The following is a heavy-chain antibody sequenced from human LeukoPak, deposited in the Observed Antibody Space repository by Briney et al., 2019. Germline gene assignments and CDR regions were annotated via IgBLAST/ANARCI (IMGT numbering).Heavy chain of an antibody. V-gene: IGHV3-53*01. Sequence: PGGSLRLSCEASGFSVSSNDMSWVRQAPGEGLECVSVIDRGGSTFYADSVKGRFTISRDNSKNTLYLQMNCLRVEDTAEFYCAKRVGYGYGMDVWGQGTTVTVSS. CDR3: AKRVGYGYGMDV. CDR1: GFSVSSND. J-gene: IGHJ6*02. CDR2: IDRGGST. D-gene: IGHD6-13*01.